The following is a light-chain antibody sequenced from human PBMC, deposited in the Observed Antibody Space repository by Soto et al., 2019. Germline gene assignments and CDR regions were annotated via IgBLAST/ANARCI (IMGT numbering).Light chain of an antibody. J-gene: IGLJ1*01. V-gene: IGLV2-14*01. CDR3: SSYTSSSTPYV. Sequence: QSVLTQPASVSGSPGQSITISYTGTSSDIGGYNYVSCSCYQQHPGKAPKLMIYEVSNRPSGVSNRFSGSKSGNTASLTISGLQAEDEADYYCSSYTSSSTPYVFGTGTKVTVL. CDR1: SSDIGGYNY. CDR2: EVS.